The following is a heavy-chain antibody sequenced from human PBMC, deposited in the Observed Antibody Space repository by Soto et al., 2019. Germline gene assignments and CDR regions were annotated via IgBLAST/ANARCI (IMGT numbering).Heavy chain of an antibody. J-gene: IGHJ6*02. CDR1: GYTFTSYA. CDR3: ARVRLRYYYGREV. V-gene: IGHV1-3*01. D-gene: IGHD6-25*01. CDR2: INAGNGNT. Sequence: ASAKVSCKASGYTFTSYAMHWVRQAPGQRLEWMGWINAGNGNTKYSQKFQGRVTITRDTSASTAYMELSSLRSEDTAVYYCARVRLRYYYGREVWVHGTTVNDS.